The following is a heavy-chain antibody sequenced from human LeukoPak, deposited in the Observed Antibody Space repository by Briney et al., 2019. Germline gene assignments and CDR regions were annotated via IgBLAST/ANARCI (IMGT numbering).Heavy chain of an antibody. V-gene: IGHV3-7*01. D-gene: IGHD3-3*01. J-gene: IGHJ6*03. CDR3: ARARWGYDFWSGPDYYMDV. Sequence: GGSLRLSCAASGFTFSSYWMSWVRQAPGKGLEWVANIKQDGSEKYYVDSVKGRFTISRDNAKNSLYLQMNSLRAEDTAVYYCARARWGYDFWSGPDYYMDVWGKGTTVTVSS. CDR1: GFTFSSYW. CDR2: IKQDGSEK.